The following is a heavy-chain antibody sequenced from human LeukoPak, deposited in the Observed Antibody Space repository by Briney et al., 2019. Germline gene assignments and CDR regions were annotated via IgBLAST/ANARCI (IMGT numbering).Heavy chain of an antibody. V-gene: IGHV3-7*01. CDR1: GFTFSRYS. J-gene: IGHJ6*02. CDR3: TGHYGMNV. Sequence: GGSLRLSCAASGFTFSRYSIHWVRQAPGKGLEWVANINQDGSEKYYVDSVRGRFTISRDNARNSLYLQMHSLRAEDTAVFYCTGHYGMNVWGQGTTVTVSS. CDR2: INQDGSEK.